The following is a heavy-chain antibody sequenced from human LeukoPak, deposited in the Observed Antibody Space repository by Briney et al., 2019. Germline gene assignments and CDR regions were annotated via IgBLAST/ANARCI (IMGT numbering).Heavy chain of an antibody. D-gene: IGHD4-23*01. Sequence: GGSLRLSCAASGFTFDDYTMHWVRQAPGKGLEWVSLISWDGGDTYYVDSVKGRFTISRDNSKNTLYLQMNSLRAEDTAVYYCAKSDYGGKGGIDYWGQGTLVTVSS. CDR2: ISWDGGDT. J-gene: IGHJ4*02. CDR1: GFTFDDYT. CDR3: AKSDYGGKGGIDY. V-gene: IGHV3-43*01.